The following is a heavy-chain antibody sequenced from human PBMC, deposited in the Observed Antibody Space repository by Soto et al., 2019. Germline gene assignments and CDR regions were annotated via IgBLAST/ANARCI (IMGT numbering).Heavy chain of an antibody. CDR2: ISYDGSNK. V-gene: IGHV3-30*18. J-gene: IGHJ4*02. Sequence: QVQLVESGGGVVQPGRSLRLSCAASGFTFSSYGMHWVRQAPGKGLEWVAVISYDGSNKYYADSVKGRFTISRDNSKNTLYLQMNSRGGEDTAVYYCAKSSRGGGGGIAAHFDYWGQGTLVTVSS. D-gene: IGHD6-13*01. CDR3: AKSSRGGGGGIAAHFDY. CDR1: GFTFSSYG.